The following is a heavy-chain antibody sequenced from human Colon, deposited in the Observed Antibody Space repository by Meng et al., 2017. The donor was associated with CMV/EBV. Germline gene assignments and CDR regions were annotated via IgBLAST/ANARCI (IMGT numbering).Heavy chain of an antibody. CDR1: GYTFTDFY. CDR2: INPNSGGT. J-gene: IGHJ6*02. Sequence: ASVKVSCKASGYTFTDFYIHWVRQAPGQGLEWMGWINPNSGGTSFAQNFQGRVTMTRDTSISTAYMDLSRLRSDDTAVYYCARSEKSTRDYYYFYGMDVWGQGTTVTVSS. V-gene: IGHV1-2*02. CDR3: ARSEKSTRDYYYFYGMDV. D-gene: IGHD2/OR15-2a*01.